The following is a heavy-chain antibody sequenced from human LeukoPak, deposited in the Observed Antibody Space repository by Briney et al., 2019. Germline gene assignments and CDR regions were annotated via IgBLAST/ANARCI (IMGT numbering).Heavy chain of an antibody. CDR1: GGSISSTSYH. CDR2: VYYTGSA. CDR3: ARYASGSYYWFDP. V-gene: IGHV4-39*01. Sequence: PSETLSLTCTVSGGSISSTSYHWAWIRQPPGKGLEWIATVYYTGSAYYNPSLKSRVPISVDTSKSQFSLKLSSVTTADTALHYCARYASGSYYWFDPWGQGTLVTVSS. D-gene: IGHD3-10*01. J-gene: IGHJ5*02.